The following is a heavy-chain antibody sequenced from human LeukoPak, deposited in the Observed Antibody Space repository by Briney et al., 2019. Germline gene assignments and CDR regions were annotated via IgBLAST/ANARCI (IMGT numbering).Heavy chain of an antibody. CDR2: ISGSGGST. Sequence: GGSLRPSCAASGFTFSSYAMSWVRQAPGKGLEWVSAISGSGGSTYYADSVKGRFTISRDNSKDTLYLQMNSLRAEDTAVYYCAKDLYSGSYYYFDYWGQGTLVTVSS. CDR3: AKDLYSGSYYYFDY. D-gene: IGHD1-26*01. J-gene: IGHJ4*02. CDR1: GFTFSSYA. V-gene: IGHV3-23*01.